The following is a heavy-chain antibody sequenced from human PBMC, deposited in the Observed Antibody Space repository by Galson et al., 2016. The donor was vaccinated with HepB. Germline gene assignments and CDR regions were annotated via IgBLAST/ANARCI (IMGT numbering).Heavy chain of an antibody. CDR3: ARGTFCSGDSCYSPAFDM. Sequence: SVKVSCKASGYTFTSRGISWVRQAPGQGLEWMGWISAYDGHTNYGQKLQDRLTMTTDTSTSTAYMELRSLRSDDTAVYYCARGTFCSGDSCYSPAFDMWGQGTMVTVSS. CDR2: ISAYDGHT. D-gene: IGHD2-15*01. J-gene: IGHJ3*02. V-gene: IGHV1-18*01. CDR1: GYTFTSRG.